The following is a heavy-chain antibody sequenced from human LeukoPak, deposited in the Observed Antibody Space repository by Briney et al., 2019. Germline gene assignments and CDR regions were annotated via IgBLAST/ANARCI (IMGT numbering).Heavy chain of an antibody. D-gene: IGHD5-24*01. J-gene: IGHJ4*02. CDR2: IYYSGST. CDR1: GGPISSSSYY. CDR3: ARHSSRDAYYFDY. V-gene: IGHV4-39*01. Sequence: PSETLSLTCTVSGGPISSSSYYWGWIRQPPGKGLEWIGSIYYSGSTYYNPSLKSRVTISVDTSKNQFSLKLSSVTAADTAVYYCARHSSRDAYYFDYWGQGTLVTVSS.